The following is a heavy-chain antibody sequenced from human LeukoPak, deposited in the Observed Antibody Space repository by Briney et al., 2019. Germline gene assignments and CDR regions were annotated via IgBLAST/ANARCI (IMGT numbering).Heavy chain of an antibody. D-gene: IGHD2-2*01. J-gene: IGHJ5*02. V-gene: IGHV3-21*01. CDR3: ARADCSGTTCYLRRSWFDP. CDR1: GFTFSSFD. Sequence: GGSLRLSCAASGFTFSSFDMNWVRQAPGKGLEWVSSISTSSRYIYYRDSVKGRFTISRDDAKNSLYLQMNSLRVEDTAVYYCARADCSGTTCYLRRSWFDPWGQGTLVTVSS. CDR2: ISTSSRYI.